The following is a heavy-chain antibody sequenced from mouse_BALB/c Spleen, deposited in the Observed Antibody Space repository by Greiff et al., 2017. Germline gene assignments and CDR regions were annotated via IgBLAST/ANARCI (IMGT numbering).Heavy chain of an antibody. J-gene: IGHJ2*01. CDR2: IDPENGDT. Sequence: VQLQQSGAELVRSGASVKLSCTASGFNIKDYYMHWVKQRPEQGLEWIGWIDPENGDTEYAPKFQGKATMTADTSSNTAYLQLSSLTSEDTAVYYCNARGRSNYFDYGGQGTTLTVSS. V-gene: IGHV14-4*02. CDR3: NARGRSNYFDY. CDR1: GFNIKDYY.